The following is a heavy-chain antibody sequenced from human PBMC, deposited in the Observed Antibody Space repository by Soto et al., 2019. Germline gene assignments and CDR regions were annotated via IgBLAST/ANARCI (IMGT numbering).Heavy chain of an antibody. CDR2: FYTSGNT. J-gene: IGHJ5*02. CDR1: GGSVISYY. CDR3: ASDSTGWFDP. V-gene: IGHV4-4*07. D-gene: IGHD7-27*01. Sequence: SETLSLTCTVSGGSVISYYRSWIRQPAGKGLEWIGRFYTSGNTNYNPSLKSRVTMSLDTSKNQFSLKLSSVTAADTAVYFCASDSTGWFDPWGRGTLVTVSS.